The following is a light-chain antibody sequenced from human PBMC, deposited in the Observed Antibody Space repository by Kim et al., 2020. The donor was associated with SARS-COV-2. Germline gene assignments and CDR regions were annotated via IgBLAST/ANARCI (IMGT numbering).Light chain of an antibody. CDR2: DAS. J-gene: IGKJ4*01. CDR3: QQYESHPRT. Sequence: DIEMTQSPSSLSASIGDRVTITCRASQDISSYLTWYQQKAGKAPNLLINDASTLEIGVPQRFSGSGSGTDFSLTIGSLQPEDVATYYCQQYESHPRTFGEGTKVDIK. V-gene: IGKV1-33*01. CDR1: QDISSY.